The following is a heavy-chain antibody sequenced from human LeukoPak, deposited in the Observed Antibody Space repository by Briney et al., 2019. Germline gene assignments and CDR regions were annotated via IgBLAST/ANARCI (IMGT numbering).Heavy chain of an antibody. J-gene: IGHJ4*02. V-gene: IGHV3-15*01. Sequence: PGGSLRLSCEASGFTFSEVWMTWIRQPPGKGLEWVGRIKSKTDGGTADYAATVKGRFSISRDVSKDMVFLQMNSLKVEDTAIYYCTTSPGAEWELLQIWGQGTLVTVSS. CDR3: TTSPGAEWELLQI. CDR1: GFTFSEVW. CDR2: IKSKTDGGTA. D-gene: IGHD1-26*01.